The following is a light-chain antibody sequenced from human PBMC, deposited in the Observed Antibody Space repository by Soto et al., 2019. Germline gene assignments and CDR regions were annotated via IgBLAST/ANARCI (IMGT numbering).Light chain of an antibody. J-gene: IGKJ4*01. CDR1: QSLSSRY. Sequence: EIVLTQSPGTLSLSPGERAILSYRASQSLSSRYLSWYQQKPGRAPKLLISAASTLQSGVPARFSGSGSGTDFTLSITSLQPEDFATYYCQQLNTYPVTFGGGTKVDIK. V-gene: IGKV3D-7*01. CDR3: QQLNTYPVT. CDR2: AAS.